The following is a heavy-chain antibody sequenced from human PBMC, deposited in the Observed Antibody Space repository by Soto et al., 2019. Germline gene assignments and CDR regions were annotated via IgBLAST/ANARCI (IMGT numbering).Heavy chain of an antibody. CDR3: ARARVLRYFDWLLGY. Sequence: QVQLVQSGAEVKKPGASVKVSCKASGYTFTSYAMHWVRQAPGQRLEWMGWINAGNGNTKYSQKFQGRDTITRDTSASTAYMELSSLRSEDTAVYYCARARVLRYFDWLLGYWGQGTLVTVSS. D-gene: IGHD3-9*01. V-gene: IGHV1-3*01. CDR2: INAGNGNT. CDR1: GYTFTSYA. J-gene: IGHJ4*02.